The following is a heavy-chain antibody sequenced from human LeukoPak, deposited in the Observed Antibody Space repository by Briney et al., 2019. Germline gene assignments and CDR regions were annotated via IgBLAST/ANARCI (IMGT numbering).Heavy chain of an antibody. CDR1: GGSFSGYY. CDR3: ARGDIVGATDDAFDI. J-gene: IGHJ3*02. V-gene: IGHV4-34*01. D-gene: IGHD1-26*01. CDR2: INHSGST. Sequence: SKTLSLTCAVYGGSFSGYYWSWIRQPPGKGLEWIGEINHSGSTNYNPSLKSRVTISVDTSKNQFSLKLSSVTAADAAVYYCARGDIVGATDDAFDIWGQGTMVTVSS.